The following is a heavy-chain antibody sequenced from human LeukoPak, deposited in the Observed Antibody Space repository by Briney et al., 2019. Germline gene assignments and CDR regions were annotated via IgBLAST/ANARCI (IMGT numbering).Heavy chain of an antibody. V-gene: IGHV3-23*01. Sequence: GSLRLSCAASGFTFSSYAMSWVRQAPGKGLEWVSAISGSGGNTYYADSVKGRFTISRDNSKNTLYLQMNSLRAEDTAVYYCATDYAGNSLWYYYGLGVWGQGTTVTVSS. CDR2: ISGSGGNT. CDR1: GFTFSSYA. J-gene: IGHJ6*02. CDR3: ATDYAGNSLWYYYGLGV. D-gene: IGHD4-23*01.